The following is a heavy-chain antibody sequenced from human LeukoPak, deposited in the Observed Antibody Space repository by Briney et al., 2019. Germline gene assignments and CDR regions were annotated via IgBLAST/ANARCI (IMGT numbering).Heavy chain of an antibody. V-gene: IGHV4-34*01. Sequence: TSETLSLTCAVYGGSFSGYYWSWIRQPPGKGLEWIGEINHSGSTNYNPSLKSRVTISVDTSKNQFSLKLSSVTAADTAVYYCARGIGQQLVHFDYWGQGTLVTVSS. CDR2: INHSGST. D-gene: IGHD6-13*01. CDR3: ARGIGQQLVHFDY. CDR1: GGSFSGYY. J-gene: IGHJ4*02.